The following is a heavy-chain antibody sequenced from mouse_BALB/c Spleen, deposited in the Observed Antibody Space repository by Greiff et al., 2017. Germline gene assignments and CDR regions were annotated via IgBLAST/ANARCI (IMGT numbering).Heavy chain of an antibody. Sequence: VKLQESGAELVKPGASVKMSCKAFGYTFTTYPIEWMKQNHGKSLEWIGNFHPYNDDTKYNEKFKGKAKLTVEKSSSTVYLELSRLTSDDSAVYYCARGGYGSSYGFAYWGQGTLVTVSA. D-gene: IGHD1-1*01. J-gene: IGHJ3*01. CDR1: GYTFTTYP. CDR3: ARGGYGSSYGFAY. CDR2: FHPYNDDT. V-gene: IGHV1-47*01.